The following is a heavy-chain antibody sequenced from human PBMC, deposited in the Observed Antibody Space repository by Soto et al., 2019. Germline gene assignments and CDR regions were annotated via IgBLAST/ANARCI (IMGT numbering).Heavy chain of an antibody. V-gene: IGHV4-61*01. CDR2: IFYSGST. CDR3: ASDRCSGNPCSGYYGMDV. J-gene: IGHJ6*02. D-gene: IGHD6-19*01. Sequence: QVQLQESGPGLVKPSETLSLSCTVSGGSVSSVSNYWSWIRQPPGKGLEWIGCIFYSGSTNYNPSLKCRVTITGDTSKNQFSLGLNSVTAADTAVYFCASDRCSGNPCSGYYGMDVWGQGTTVTVSS. CDR1: GGSVSSVSNY.